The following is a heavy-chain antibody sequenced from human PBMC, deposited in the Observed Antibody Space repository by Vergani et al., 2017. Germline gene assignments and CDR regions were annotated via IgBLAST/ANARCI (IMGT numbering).Heavy chain of an antibody. J-gene: IGHJ4*02. D-gene: IGHD3-9*01. CDR3: ARVHLRYFDWLLPPRPDY. CDR1: GGSFSGYY. CDR2: INHSGST. Sequence: QVQLQQWGAGLLKPSETLSLTCAVYGGSFSGYYWRWIRQPPATGLYWIWEINHSGSTNYNPSLKSRVTITVDTSKNQFYLKLSSVTAAYTAVYYCARVHLRYFDWLLPPRPDYWGQGTLVTVSS. V-gene: IGHV4-34*01.